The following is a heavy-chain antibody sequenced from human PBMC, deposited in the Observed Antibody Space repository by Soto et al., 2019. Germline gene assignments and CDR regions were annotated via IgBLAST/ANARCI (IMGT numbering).Heavy chain of an antibody. CDR2: ITPKSGGT. CDR1: GYTFTVYY. V-gene: IGHV1-2*02. D-gene: IGHD1-26*01. Sequence: QVQLVQSGAEVQKPGASVNVYCKASGYTFTVYYMHWVRQALGQGLEWMGWITPKSGGTMYPQKFQGRVNMTWETSNSTAYMALTRLRSDDTAVYYCARDLANGGGSAGFDYWGQGTLVTVSP. J-gene: IGHJ4*02. CDR3: ARDLANGGGSAGFDY.